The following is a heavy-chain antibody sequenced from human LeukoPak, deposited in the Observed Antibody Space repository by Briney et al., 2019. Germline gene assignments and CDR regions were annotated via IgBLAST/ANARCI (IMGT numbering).Heavy chain of an antibody. J-gene: IGHJ4*02. D-gene: IGHD1-26*01. CDR2: IRSKAYGGTT. CDR3: TRGVGIFDY. V-gene: IGHV3-49*04. CDR1: GFTFGDYA. Sequence: GGSLRLSCTASGFTFGDYAMSWVRQAPGKGLEWVGLIRSKAYGGTTEYAASVKGRFTISRDDSKSIAYLQMNSLKTEDTAVYYCTRGVGIFDYWGQGTLVTVSS.